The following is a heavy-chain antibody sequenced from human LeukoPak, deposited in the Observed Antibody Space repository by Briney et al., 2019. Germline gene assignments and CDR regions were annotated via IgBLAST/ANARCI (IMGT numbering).Heavy chain of an antibody. D-gene: IGHD3-22*01. CDR2: ISSSSSYI. V-gene: IGHV3-21*01. J-gene: IGHJ5*02. CDR3: ARDAPYDSSGYQTRWFDP. CDR1: GFNFDDYV. Sequence: GGSLRLSCAASGFNFDDYVMNWVRQAPGKGLEWVSSISSSSSYIYYADSVKGRFTISRDNAKNSLYLQMNSLRAEDTAVYYCARDAPYDSSGYQTRWFDPWGQGTLVTVSS.